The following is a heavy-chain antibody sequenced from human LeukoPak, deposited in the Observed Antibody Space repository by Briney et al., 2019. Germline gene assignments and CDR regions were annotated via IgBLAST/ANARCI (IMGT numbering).Heavy chain of an antibody. CDR3: ARDRHDSSGYRLYNYMDV. CDR2: ISSSSSYI. D-gene: IGHD3-22*01. V-gene: IGHV3-21*01. Sequence: KTGGSLRLSCAASGFTFSSYSMNWVRQAPGKGLEWVSSISSSSSYIYYADSVKGRFTISRDNAKNSLYLQMNSLRAEDTAVYYCARDRHDSSGYRLYNYMDVWGKGTTVTVSS. J-gene: IGHJ6*03. CDR1: GFTFSSYS.